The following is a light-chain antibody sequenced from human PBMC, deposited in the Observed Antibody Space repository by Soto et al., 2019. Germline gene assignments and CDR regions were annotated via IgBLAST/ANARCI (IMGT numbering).Light chain of an antibody. J-gene: IGLJ2*01. V-gene: IGLV2-23*01. CDR2: EGS. Sequence: QAASVSGSPGQSITISCTGTSSDVGSYNLVSWYQQHPGKAPKLMIYEGSKRPSGVSNRFSGSKSGNTASLTISGLQAEDEADYYCCSYAGSSTPGVFGGGTKVTVL. CDR1: SSDVGSYNL. CDR3: CSYAGSSTPGV.